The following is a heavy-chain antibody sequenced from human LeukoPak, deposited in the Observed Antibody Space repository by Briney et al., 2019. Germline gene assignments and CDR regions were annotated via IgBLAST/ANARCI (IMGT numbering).Heavy chain of an antibody. CDR3: ATDIFYDILNAYSRRGAFEI. CDR2: FDPEDGET. J-gene: IGHJ3*02. Sequence: ASVKVSCKVSGYTVSELSMHWVRQAPGKGLEWMGGFDPEDGETIYAQNFQGRVTITEDTSTDKAYMDLSSLRSEDTAVYYCATDIFYDILNAYSRRGAFEIWGQGTLVTVSS. CDR1: GYTVSELS. V-gene: IGHV1-24*01. D-gene: IGHD3-9*01.